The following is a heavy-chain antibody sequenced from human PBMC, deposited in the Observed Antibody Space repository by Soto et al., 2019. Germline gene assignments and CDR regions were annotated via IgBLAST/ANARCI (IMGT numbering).Heavy chain of an antibody. V-gene: IGHV3-30*18. Sequence: HPGGSLRLSCAASGFTFSSYGMHWVRQAPGKGLEWVAVISYDGSNKYYADSVKGRFTISRDNSKNTLYLQMNSLRAEDTAVYYCAKDVRFLEPYYYYGMDVWGQGTTVTVSS. CDR1: GFTFSSYG. D-gene: IGHD3-3*01. CDR3: AKDVRFLEPYYYYGMDV. J-gene: IGHJ6*02. CDR2: ISYDGSNK.